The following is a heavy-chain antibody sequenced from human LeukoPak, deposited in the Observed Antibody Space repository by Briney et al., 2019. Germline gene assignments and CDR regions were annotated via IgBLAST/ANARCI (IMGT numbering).Heavy chain of an antibody. CDR2: ISSSSTYI. V-gene: IGHV3-21*01. CDR3: ARDQGSFDY. Sequence: GGSLRLSCAASGFIFSSYSMNWVRQATGKGLECLSSISSSSTYIYYADSVRVRFTISRDNAKNTLYLQMNSLRAEDTAVYYCARDQGSFDYWGQGTLVTVSS. CDR1: GFIFSSYS. J-gene: IGHJ4*02.